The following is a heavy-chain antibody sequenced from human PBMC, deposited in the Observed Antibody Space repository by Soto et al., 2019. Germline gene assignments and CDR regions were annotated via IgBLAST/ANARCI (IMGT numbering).Heavy chain of an antibody. J-gene: IGHJ4*02. D-gene: IGHD1-26*01. Sequence: ASVKVSCKASGYTFTTYTIHWVRQAPGQRLEWMGWINAGNGNTKYSQKFQGRVTITRDTSASTAYMEVSSLRFEDTAVYYCARDRRELPIDYYFDSWGQGTLVTVSS. CDR1: GYTFTTYT. CDR3: ARDRRELPIDYYFDS. CDR2: INAGNGNT. V-gene: IGHV1-3*01.